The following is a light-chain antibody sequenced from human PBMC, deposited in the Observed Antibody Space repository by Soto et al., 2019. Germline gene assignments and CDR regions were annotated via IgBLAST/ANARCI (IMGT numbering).Light chain of an antibody. J-gene: IGKJ2*01. CDR1: QCVSYSSGNKNY. Sequence: DIVMTQSPDSLAVSLGERATINCKSSQCVSYSSGNKNYLAWYQQKPGQPPKLLISWASTRGSGVPDRFSGSGSGTDFTLTISSLQAEDVAVYYCQQYYSNFYTFGQGTKLEIK. V-gene: IGKV4-1*01. CDR3: QQYYSNFYT. CDR2: WAS.